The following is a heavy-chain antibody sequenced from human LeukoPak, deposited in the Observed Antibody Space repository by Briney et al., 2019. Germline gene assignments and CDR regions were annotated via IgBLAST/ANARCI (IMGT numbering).Heavy chain of an antibody. D-gene: IGHD6-6*01. CDR3: ARGFLEYSSSTGFDP. Sequence: SETLSLTCTVSGGSISSYYWSWIRQPPGKGLEWIGEINHSGSTNYNPSLKSRVTISVDTSKNQFSLKLSSVTAADTAVYYCARGFLEYSSSTGFDPWGQGTLVTVSS. CDR2: INHSGST. V-gene: IGHV4-34*01. CDR1: GGSISSYY. J-gene: IGHJ5*02.